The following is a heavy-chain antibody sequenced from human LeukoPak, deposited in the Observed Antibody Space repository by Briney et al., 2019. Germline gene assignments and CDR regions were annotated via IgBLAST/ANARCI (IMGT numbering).Heavy chain of an antibody. V-gene: IGHV4-59*08. J-gene: IGHJ4*02. Sequence: SETLSLTCSVSGGSISSYYWSWIRQPPGKGLEWIGYIYYSGSTNYNPSLKSRVTISVDTSKNQFSLKLSSVTAADTAVYYCARAYTTGTTFDPFPYYFDYWGQGTLVTVPS. CDR2: IYYSGST. CDR3: ARAYTTGTTFDPFPYYFDY. D-gene: IGHD1-1*01. CDR1: GGSISSYY.